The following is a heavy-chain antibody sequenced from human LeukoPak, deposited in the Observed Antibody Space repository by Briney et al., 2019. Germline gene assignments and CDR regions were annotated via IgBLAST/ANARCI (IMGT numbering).Heavy chain of an antibody. Sequence: GASLQISCKGSGSSFTSYWIGWVRQLPGKGLEWMGIIYPGESDTRYSPSLQGQVTISADKSISTAYLQWSSLKASDTAMYYCARRTSSGYRIDYWGQGTLVTVSS. J-gene: IGHJ4*02. CDR1: GSSFTSYW. V-gene: IGHV5-51*01. CDR3: ARRTSSGYRIDY. D-gene: IGHD3-22*01. CDR2: IYPGESDT.